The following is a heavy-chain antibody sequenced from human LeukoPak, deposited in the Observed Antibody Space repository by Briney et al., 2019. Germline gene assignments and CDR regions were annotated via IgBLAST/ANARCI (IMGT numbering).Heavy chain of an antibody. J-gene: IGHJ4*02. CDR1: GGSISSGSYY. CDR2: IYTSGST. Sequence: NASQTLSLTCTVSGGSISSGSYYWSWIRQPAGKGLEWIGRIYTSGSTNYNPSLKSRVTISVDTSKNQFSLKLSSVTAADTAVYYCARGEWQKLRDEYYFDYWGQGTLVTVSS. D-gene: IGHD4-11*01. V-gene: IGHV4-61*02. CDR3: ARGEWQKLRDEYYFDY.